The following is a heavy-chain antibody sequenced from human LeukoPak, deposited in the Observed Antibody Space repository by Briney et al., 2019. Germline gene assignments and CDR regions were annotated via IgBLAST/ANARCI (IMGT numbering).Heavy chain of an antibody. J-gene: IGHJ6*03. D-gene: IGHD6-13*01. CDR3: AREYSSSWWSRGGYYYYMDV. CDR1: GYTFTSYA. V-gene: IGHV7-4-1*02. CDR2: INTNTGNP. Sequence: GASVKVSCKASGYTFTSYAMNWVRQAPGQGLEWMGWINTNTGNPTYAQGFTGRFVFSLDTSVSTAYLQISSLKAEDTAVYYCAREYSSSWWSRGGYYYYMDVWGKGTTVTVSS.